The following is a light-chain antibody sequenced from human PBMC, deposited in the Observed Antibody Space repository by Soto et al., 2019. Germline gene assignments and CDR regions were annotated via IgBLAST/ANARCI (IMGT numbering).Light chain of an antibody. J-gene: IGLJ1*01. Sequence: QSALTQPASVSGSPGQSITISCTGTSSDVGGYKYVSWYQQHPGKAPKLLIYTVNNRPSGVSNRFSGSKSGNTASLTISGLQADDEADYYCSSYTSSSSYVFGTGTKVTVL. V-gene: IGLV2-14*03. CDR3: SSYTSSSSYV. CDR2: TVN. CDR1: SSDVGGYKY.